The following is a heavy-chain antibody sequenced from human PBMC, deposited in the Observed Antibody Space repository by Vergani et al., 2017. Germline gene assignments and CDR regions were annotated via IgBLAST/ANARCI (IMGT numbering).Heavy chain of an antibody. D-gene: IGHD1-14*01. V-gene: IGHV3-23*01. CDR2: ITYNGGRT. CDR3: ARDGRIDAEGTELDY. Sequence: EVRLLESGGGLVQPGGSLRLSCAASGFTFNIYAMSWVRQAPGKGLEWVSTITYNGGRTYYADSVTGRFTISRDNSKNTLFLQLKTLRAEDTAVYYCARDGRIDAEGTELDYWGQGTLVTVSS. J-gene: IGHJ4*02. CDR1: GFTFNIYA.